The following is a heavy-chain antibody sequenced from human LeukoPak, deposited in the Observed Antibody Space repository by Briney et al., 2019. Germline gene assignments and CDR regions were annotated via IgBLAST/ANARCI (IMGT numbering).Heavy chain of an antibody. Sequence: PGGSLRLSCAASGFTFSSYWMSWVRQAPGEGLEWVANINQDGSATLYVDSVKGRFTISRDNAKNSLYLQMNSVRGEDTAVYYCARVYCGGGGACDSYFEYWSQGNLVTVSS. J-gene: IGHJ4*02. CDR3: ARVYCGGGGACDSYFEY. V-gene: IGHV3-7*05. CDR1: GFTFSSYW. CDR2: INQDGSAT. D-gene: IGHD2-21*01.